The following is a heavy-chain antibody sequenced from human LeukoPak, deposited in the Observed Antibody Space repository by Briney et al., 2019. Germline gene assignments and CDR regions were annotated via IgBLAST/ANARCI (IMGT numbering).Heavy chain of an antibody. Sequence: SETLSLTCTVSGGSISSGGYYWSWIRQHPGKGLEWIGYIYYSGSTYYNPSLKSRVTISVDTSKNQFSLKLSSVTAADTAVYYCTRGGREYCSSTSCYTLVPPGYWGQGTLVTVSS. CDR2: IYYSGST. CDR3: TRGGREYCSSTSCYTLVPPGY. V-gene: IGHV4-31*03. D-gene: IGHD2-2*02. CDR1: GGSISSGGYY. J-gene: IGHJ4*02.